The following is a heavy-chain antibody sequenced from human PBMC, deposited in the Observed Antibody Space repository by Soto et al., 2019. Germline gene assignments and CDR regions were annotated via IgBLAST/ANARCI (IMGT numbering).Heavy chain of an antibody. D-gene: IGHD1-7*01. J-gene: IGHJ1*01. V-gene: IGHV4-30-4*01. CDR2: IFYSGDT. CDR1: GASVNTGDYY. Sequence: VQLQGSGPGLVKPSQTLSLTCTVSGASVNTGDYYWSYIRQSPGKGLEWLGYIFYSGDTYYNPSPKSRATISLNTSRNQIYLALTSVTDADTAVYFCVGTGTTADFWGQGTLVTVSS. CDR3: VGTGTTADF.